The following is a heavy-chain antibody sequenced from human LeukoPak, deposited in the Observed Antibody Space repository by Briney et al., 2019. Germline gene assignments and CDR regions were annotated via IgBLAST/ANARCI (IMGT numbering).Heavy chain of an antibody. J-gene: IGHJ4*02. Sequence: SETLSLTCAVYGGSFSGYYCSWLRQPPGKGLEWIGEINHSGSTNYNPSLKSRVTISVDTSKNQFSLKLSSVTAADTAVYYCARAGIQLWLDWGQGTLVTVSS. CDR3: ARAGIQLWLD. D-gene: IGHD5-18*01. CDR2: INHSGST. CDR1: GGSFSGYY. V-gene: IGHV4-34*01.